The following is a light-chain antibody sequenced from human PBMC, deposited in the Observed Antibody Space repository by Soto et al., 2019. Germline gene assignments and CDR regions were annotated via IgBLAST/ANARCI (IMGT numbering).Light chain of an antibody. V-gene: IGLV2-14*01. CDR2: DVS. Sequence: QSALTQPASVSGSPGQSITISCTGTSSDVGGYNYVSWYQQHPGKAPKLMIFDVSNRPSGISNRFSGSKSGNTASLTISGLQAEDEADYYCSSYTSNIFYVFGPGTQLTVL. CDR3: SSYTSNIFYV. J-gene: IGLJ1*01. CDR1: SSDVGGYNY.